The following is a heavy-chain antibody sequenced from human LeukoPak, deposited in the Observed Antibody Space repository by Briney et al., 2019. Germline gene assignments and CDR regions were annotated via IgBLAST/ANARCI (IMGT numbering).Heavy chain of an antibody. J-gene: IGHJ3*02. Sequence: SETLSLTCTVSGGSISSYYWSWIRQPPGKGLEWIGYIYYSGSTNYNPSLKSRVTISVDTSKNQFSLKLSSVTAADTAVYYCARGKPVSYGEAVGAFDIWGQGTMVTVSS. CDR2: IYYSGST. CDR1: GGSISSYY. CDR3: ARGKPVSYGEAVGAFDI. V-gene: IGHV4-59*01. D-gene: IGHD4-17*01.